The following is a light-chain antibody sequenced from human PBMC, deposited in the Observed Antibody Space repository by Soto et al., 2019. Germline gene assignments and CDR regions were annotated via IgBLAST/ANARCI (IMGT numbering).Light chain of an antibody. CDR3: QQTYTIPTT. J-gene: IGKJ5*01. V-gene: IGKV1-39*01. CDR1: QNINIY. CDR2: GAS. Sequence: DIPMTQSPSSLSASVGDRLTITCRASQNINIYLNWYQQKPGRAPKALIYGASTLQSGVPSRFSGSGSGTDFILSINSLQPEDFAVYYCQQTYTIPTTFGQGTRLEIK.